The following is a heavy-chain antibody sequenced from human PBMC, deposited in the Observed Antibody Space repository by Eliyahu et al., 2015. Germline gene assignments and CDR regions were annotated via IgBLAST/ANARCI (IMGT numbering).Heavy chain of an antibody. V-gene: IGHV4-59*01. D-gene: IGHD6-25*01. CDR3: AGDPPPVGSDTLDI. Sequence: QVQLQQSGPGLVKPSETLSLTCSVSGASISHYYWSWIRQSPGKGLEWIGNIYHSGSTNYNPSLKSRVTISLDMSENQFSLKLTSVTAADTAVYYCAGDPPPVGSDTLDIWDQGTMVTVSS. CDR1: GASISHYY. J-gene: IGHJ3*02. CDR2: IYHSGST.